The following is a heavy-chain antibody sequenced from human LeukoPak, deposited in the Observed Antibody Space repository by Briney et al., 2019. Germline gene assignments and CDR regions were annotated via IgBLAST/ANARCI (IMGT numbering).Heavy chain of an antibody. J-gene: IGHJ3*02. CDR2: IRWNSGNI. V-gene: IGHV3-9*01. D-gene: IGHD5-24*01. CDR3: AKLPVVEMATIGDAFDI. Sequence: GRSLRLSCAASGFTFDDYAMHWVRQAPGKGLEWGSGIRWNSGNIGYADSVKGRFTISRDNAKNSLYLQMNSLRAEDTALYYCAKLPVVEMATIGDAFDIWGQGTMVTVSS. CDR1: GFTFDDYA.